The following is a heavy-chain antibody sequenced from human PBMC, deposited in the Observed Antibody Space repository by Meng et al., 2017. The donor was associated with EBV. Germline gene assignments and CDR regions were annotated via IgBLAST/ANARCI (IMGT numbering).Heavy chain of an antibody. V-gene: IGHV4-61*08. D-gene: IGHD2/OR15-2a*01. CDR1: SVSVPSGAST. CDR2: IYDTGIT. CDR3: AKSRSSTPGIVDD. Sequence: HLPAAGHRLLLPSETLSLTGIVPSVSVPSGASTCSLIRPSPWKGLELIGSIYDTGITIYNPSFKSRVTISLETSKNQFSLKVNSVTTADTAVYYCAKSRSSTPGIVDDWGQGTLVTVSS. J-gene: IGHJ4*02.